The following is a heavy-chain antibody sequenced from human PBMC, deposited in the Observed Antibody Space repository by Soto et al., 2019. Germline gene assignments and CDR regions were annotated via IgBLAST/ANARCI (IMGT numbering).Heavy chain of an antibody. D-gene: IGHD2-2*01. CDR1: GFTFSIYA. CDR3: AKAVPAQAVFDM. Sequence: EVQLLESGGGLVQPGGSLRLSCAASGFTFSIYAMSWVRQAPGKGLEWVSAISGSGGSTYYADSVKGRFTISRDNSKNTLYLQVNSLRAEDTAIYSCAKAVPAQAVFDMWGQGTMVTVSS. CDR2: ISGSGGST. J-gene: IGHJ3*02. V-gene: IGHV3-23*01.